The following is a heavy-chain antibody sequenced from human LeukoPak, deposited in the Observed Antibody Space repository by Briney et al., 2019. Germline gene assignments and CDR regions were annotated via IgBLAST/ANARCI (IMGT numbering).Heavy chain of an antibody. Sequence: GASVKVSCKASGYTFTSYYMHWVRQAPGEGLEWMGIINPSGGSTTYAQKFQGRVTMTRDMSTSTVYMDLSSLRSEDTAVYYCARRSPYSTGWSSYFDYWGQGALVTVSS. CDR2: INPSGGST. V-gene: IGHV1-46*01. CDR1: GYTFTSYY. CDR3: ARRSPYSTGWSSYFDY. D-gene: IGHD6-19*01. J-gene: IGHJ4*02.